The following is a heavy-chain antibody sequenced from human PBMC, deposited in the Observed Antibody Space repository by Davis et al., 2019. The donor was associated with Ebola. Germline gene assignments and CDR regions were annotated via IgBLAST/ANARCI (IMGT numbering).Heavy chain of an antibody. CDR3: ARDAKIVVVIPDY. Sequence: ASVKVSCKASGYTFTGYYMHWVRQAPGQGLEWMGWINPNSGGTNHAQKFQGWVTMTTDTSTSTAYMELRSLRSDDTAVYYCARDAKIVVVIPDYWGQGTLVTVSS. CDR1: GYTFTGYY. D-gene: IGHD3-22*01. V-gene: IGHV1-2*04. CDR2: INPNSGGT. J-gene: IGHJ4*02.